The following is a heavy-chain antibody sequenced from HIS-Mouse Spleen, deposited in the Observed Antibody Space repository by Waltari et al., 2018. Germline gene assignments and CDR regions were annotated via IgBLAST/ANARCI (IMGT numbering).Heavy chain of an antibody. Sequence: QVQLVQSGAEVKKPGASVKVSRKASGYTFTSYDINWVREATGQGLEWMGWMNPNSGNTGYAQKFQGRVTMTRNTSISTAYMELSSLRSEDTAVYYCARGHDYSNYFDYWGQGTLVTVSS. D-gene: IGHD4-4*01. CDR2: MNPNSGNT. CDR3: ARGHDYSNYFDY. V-gene: IGHV1-8*01. CDR1: GYTFTSYD. J-gene: IGHJ4*02.